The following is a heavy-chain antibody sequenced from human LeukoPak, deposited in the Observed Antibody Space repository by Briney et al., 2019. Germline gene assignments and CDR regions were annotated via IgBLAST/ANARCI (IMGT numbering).Heavy chain of an antibody. CDR1: GGSISSYY. J-gene: IGHJ5*02. CDR3: ARRVGSWFDP. V-gene: IGHV4-59*08. D-gene: IGHD2-15*01. Sequence: SETLSLTCTVSGGSISSYYWSWIRQPPGKGLEWIGYIYYSGSTNYNPSLKSRVTISVDTSKNQFSLKLSSVTAADTAAYYCARRVGSWFDPWGQGTLVTVSS. CDR2: IYYSGST.